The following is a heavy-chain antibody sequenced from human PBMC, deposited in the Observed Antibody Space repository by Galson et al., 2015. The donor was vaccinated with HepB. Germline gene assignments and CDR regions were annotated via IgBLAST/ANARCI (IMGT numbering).Heavy chain of an antibody. CDR1: GYRFSNYW. J-gene: IGHJ4*02. V-gene: IGHV5-51*03. D-gene: IGHD1-14*01. CDR3: AVRHGRSPLY. CDR2: IYPDDSDT. Sequence: QSGAEVKKPGESLKISCKGFGYRFSNYWIGWVRQMPGKGLEWMGIIYPDDSDTKYTPPFKGQVTISADKSISTAYLQWTSLRASDTAMYYCAVRHGRSPLYWGQGSLVIVSS.